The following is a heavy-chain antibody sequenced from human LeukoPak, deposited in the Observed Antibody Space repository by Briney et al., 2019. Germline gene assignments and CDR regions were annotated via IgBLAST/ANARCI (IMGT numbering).Heavy chain of an antibody. Sequence: GESLKISCAASGFIFSTYALDWVRQAPGKGLEWVSAITNSGGRTNYVDSVKGRFTISRDNSKNMLYLQMNSLGVEDTAVYYCAKDRWEITIGDAFGFWGQGTKVAVSS. CDR2: ITNSGGRT. V-gene: IGHV3-23*01. CDR1: GFIFSTYA. D-gene: IGHD3-3*01. J-gene: IGHJ3*01. CDR3: AKDRWEITIGDAFGF.